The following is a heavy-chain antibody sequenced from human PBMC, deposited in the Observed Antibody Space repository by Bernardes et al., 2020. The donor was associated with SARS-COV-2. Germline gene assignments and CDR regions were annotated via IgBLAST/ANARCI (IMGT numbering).Heavy chain of an antibody. CDR1: GYTFTSYG. D-gene: IGHD2-2*01. V-gene: IGHV1-18*04. Sequence: ASVKVSCKASGYTFTSYGISWVRQAPGQGLEWMGWISAYNGNTNYAQKLQGRVTMTTDTSTSTAYMELRSLRSDDTAVYYCARVDCSSTSCYESDYWGQGTLVTVSS. CDR2: ISAYNGNT. CDR3: ARVDCSSTSCYESDY. J-gene: IGHJ4*02.